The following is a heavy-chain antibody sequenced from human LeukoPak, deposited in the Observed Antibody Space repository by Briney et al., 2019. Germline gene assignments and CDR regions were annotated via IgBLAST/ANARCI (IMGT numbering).Heavy chain of an antibody. CDR3: ARGHSSGWRYYYYGMDV. Sequence: PSETLSLTCTVSGGSISSYYWSWIRQPPGKGLEWIGYIYYSGSTNYNPSLKSRVTISVDTSKNQFSLKPSSVTAADTAVYYCARGHSSGWRYYYYGMDVWGQGTTVTVSS. CDR1: GGSISSYY. V-gene: IGHV4-59*01. CDR2: IYYSGST. J-gene: IGHJ6*02. D-gene: IGHD6-19*01.